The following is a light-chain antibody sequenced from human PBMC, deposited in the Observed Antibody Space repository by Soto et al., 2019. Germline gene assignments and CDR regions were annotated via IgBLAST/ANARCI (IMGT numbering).Light chain of an antibody. V-gene: IGKV1-9*01. Sequence: DIQMTQSPSTLSASVGDRVTLACRASQGINTFLAWYQQKPGKAPKLLIYAASTLQRGVPSRFSGSGSGTDFTLTISSLQPEDFATYYCQQLNSDPLTFGRGTKVDIK. CDR2: AAS. J-gene: IGKJ4*01. CDR1: QGINTF. CDR3: QQLNSDPLT.